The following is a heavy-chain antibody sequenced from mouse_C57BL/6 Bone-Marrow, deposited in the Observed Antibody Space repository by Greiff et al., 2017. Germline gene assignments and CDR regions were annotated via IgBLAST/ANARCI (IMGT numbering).Heavy chain of an antibody. V-gene: IGHV1-69*01. CDR2: IDPSDSYT. CDR3: STTMVYYYAMDY. D-gene: IGHD2-2*01. J-gene: IGHJ4*01. Sequence: VQLQQPGAELVMPGASVKLSCKASGYTFTSYWMHWVKQRPGQGLEWIGEIDPSDSYTNYNQKLQGKSTLTVDKSSSTAYMQLSSLTSEDSAVYYCSTTMVYYYAMDYWGQGTSVTVSA. CDR1: GYTFTSYW.